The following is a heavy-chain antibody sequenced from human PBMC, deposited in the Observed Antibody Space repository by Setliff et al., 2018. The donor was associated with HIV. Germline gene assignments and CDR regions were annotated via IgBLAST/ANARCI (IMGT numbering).Heavy chain of an antibody. D-gene: IGHD1-1*01. CDR3: ARFQAWQLGRRGGYYYYMDV. V-gene: IGHV4-59*01. Sequence: LSLTCTVSGGSISGYYGSWVRQPPEKRLELIGFIHYSGSSDYNPSLKSRITISVDMSRNQFSLVLSSVTAADTAVYYCARFQAWQLGRRGGYYYYMDVWGKGTTVTVSS. CDR1: GGSISGYY. J-gene: IGHJ6*03. CDR2: IHYSGSS.